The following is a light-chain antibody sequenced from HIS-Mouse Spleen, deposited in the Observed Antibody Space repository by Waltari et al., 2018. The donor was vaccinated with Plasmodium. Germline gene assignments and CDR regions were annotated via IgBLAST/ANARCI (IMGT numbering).Light chain of an antibody. J-gene: IGLJ3*02. CDR2: QDS. CDR1: ALPNKS. CDR3: YSTDSSGNHRV. Sequence: SYELTQPPSVSVSPGQTARITCSGQALPNKSAYWYQQNSGPAPVLVIYQDSKHPPGIPERFSGSSSGTMATLTISGAQVEDEADYYCYSTDSSGNHRVFGGGTKLTVL. V-gene: IGLV3-10*01.